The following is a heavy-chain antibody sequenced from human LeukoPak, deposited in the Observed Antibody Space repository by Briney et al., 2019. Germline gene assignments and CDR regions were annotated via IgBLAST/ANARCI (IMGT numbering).Heavy chain of an antibody. CDR1: GFTFSNAW. Sequence: GGSLRLSCAASGFTFSNAWMSWVRHAPGKGLEWVGRIKSKTDGRTTDYAAPVKGRFTISRDDSKNTLYLQMSGLKTEDKQVYYYTTPGYSTPQYWGQGALVTVSS. J-gene: IGHJ4*02. D-gene: IGHD4-11*01. V-gene: IGHV3-15*01. CDR2: IKSKTDGRTT. CDR3: TTPGYSTPQY.